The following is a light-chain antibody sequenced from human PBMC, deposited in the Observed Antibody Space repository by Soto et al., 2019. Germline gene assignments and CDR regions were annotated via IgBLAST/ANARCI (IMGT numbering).Light chain of an antibody. CDR3: LSYTNSTTRV. Sequence: QSALTQPASVSGSPGQSITISCTGTSRDVGGYNYVSWYQQHPGKAPKPMIYEVSNRPSGVSNRFSGSKSGNTASLTISGLRAEDEADYYCLSYTNSTTRVFGGGTKLTVL. CDR1: SRDVGGYNY. V-gene: IGLV2-14*01. J-gene: IGLJ3*02. CDR2: EVS.